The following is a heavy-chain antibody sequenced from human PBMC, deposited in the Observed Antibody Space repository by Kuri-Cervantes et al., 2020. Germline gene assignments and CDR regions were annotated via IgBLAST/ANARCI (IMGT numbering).Heavy chain of an antibody. V-gene: IGHV4-39*01. CDR1: GGSISNNNYY. CDR2: IYYSGST. CDR3: ARRSGMDV. Sequence: SETLSLTCTVSGGSISNNNYYWGWIRQPPGKGLDWIATIYYSGSTYYNPSLKSRVTISVDTSKNQFSLKLSSVTAADTAVYYCARRSGMDVWGQGTTVTVSS. J-gene: IGHJ6*02.